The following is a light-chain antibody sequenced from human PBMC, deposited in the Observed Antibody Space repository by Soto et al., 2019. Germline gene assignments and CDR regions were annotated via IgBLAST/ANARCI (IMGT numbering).Light chain of an antibody. Sequence: EIVLTQSPVTLSLSPGERATLSCRPSQSVSSYLAWYQQKPGQAPRLLIYDASNRATGIPARFSGSGSGTDFTLTISSLEPEDFAVYYCQQRSNWPPNTFGQGTKLEIK. CDR1: QSVSSY. CDR3: QQRSNWPPNT. V-gene: IGKV3-11*01. J-gene: IGKJ2*01. CDR2: DAS.